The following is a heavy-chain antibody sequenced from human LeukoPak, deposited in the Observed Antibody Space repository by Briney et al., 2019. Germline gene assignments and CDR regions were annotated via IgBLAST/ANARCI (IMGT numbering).Heavy chain of an antibody. Sequence: KPSETLSLTCTVSGYSISSGYYWGWIRQPPGKGLEWIGSIYHSGSTYYNPSLKSRVTISVDTSKNQFSLKLSSVTAADTAVYYCFGFDYDSSGRPDYWGQGTLVTVSS. CDR2: IYHSGST. CDR3: FGFDYDSSGRPDY. V-gene: IGHV4-38-2*02. D-gene: IGHD3-22*01. CDR1: GYSISSGYY. J-gene: IGHJ4*02.